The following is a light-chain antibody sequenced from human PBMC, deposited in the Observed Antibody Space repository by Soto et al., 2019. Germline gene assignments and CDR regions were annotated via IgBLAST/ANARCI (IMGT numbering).Light chain of an antibody. CDR2: DAS. CDR1: QSVSSF. CDR3: QHRSSWPGA. Sequence: EVVLTHAPDTLSFSPGEIATLSFRAIQSVSSFLAWYQQKPGQAPRLLIYDASNRATGIPARFSGSGSGTDFTLTISSLEPEDFAVYYCQHRSSWPGAFGPGTRLEIK. J-gene: IGKJ5*01. V-gene: IGKV3-11*01.